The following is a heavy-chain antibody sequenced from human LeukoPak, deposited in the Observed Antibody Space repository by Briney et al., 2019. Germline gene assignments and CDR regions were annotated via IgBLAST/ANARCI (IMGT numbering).Heavy chain of an antibody. CDR3: ARGPYSYDSSGAFDI. J-gene: IGHJ3*02. CDR1: GLSITSGYY. Sequence: PSETLSLTCTVSGLSITSGYYWGWIRQPPGKGLEGIGSIYHSGSTYYNPSLKSRVTIPVDTSKNQFSLKLSSVTAADTAVYFCARGPYSYDSSGAFDIWGQGTMVTVSS. CDR2: IYHSGST. V-gene: IGHV4-38-2*02. D-gene: IGHD3-22*01.